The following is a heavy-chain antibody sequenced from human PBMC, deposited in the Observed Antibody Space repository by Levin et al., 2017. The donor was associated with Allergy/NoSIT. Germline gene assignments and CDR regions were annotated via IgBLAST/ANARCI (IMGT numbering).Heavy chain of an antibody. D-gene: IGHD2-15*01. V-gene: IGHV1-69*13. J-gene: IGHJ6*02. CDR2: IIPIFGTA. CDR3: ASGDCSGGSCRRGYYYYYGMDV. Sequence: SVKVSCKASGGTFSSYAISWVRQAPGQGLEWMGGIIPIFGTANYAQKFQGRVTITADESTSTAYMELSSLRSEDTAVYYCASGDCSGGSCRRGYYYYYGMDVWGQGTTVTVSS. CDR1: GGTFSSYA.